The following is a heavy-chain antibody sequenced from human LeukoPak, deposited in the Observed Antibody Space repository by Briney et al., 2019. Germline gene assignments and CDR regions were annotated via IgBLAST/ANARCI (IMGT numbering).Heavy chain of an antibody. J-gene: IGHJ4*02. D-gene: IGHD6-13*01. V-gene: IGHV3-30-3*01. CDR1: GFTFSSYA. Sequence: GRSLRLSCAASGFTFSSYAMHWVRQAPGKGLEWVAVISYDGSNKYYADSVKGRFTISRDNSKNTLYLQMNSLRAEDTAVYYCARDEVEQQLPWDWGQGTLVTVSS. CDR2: ISYDGSNK. CDR3: ARDEVEQQLPWD.